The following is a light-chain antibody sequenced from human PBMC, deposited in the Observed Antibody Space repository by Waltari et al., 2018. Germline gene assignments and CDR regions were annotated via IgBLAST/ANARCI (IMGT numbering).Light chain of an antibody. J-gene: IGKJ1*01. CDR1: QSLFYSSGNRDY. CDR3: QQFDSRPWT. V-gene: IGKV4-1*01. CDR2: WGS. Sequence: DIVMTQSPDSLAVSLGDSATISCKSSQSLFYSSGNRDYLAWYPKTPGQPPILLMSWGSTRESGVPDRFSGSESGTDFTLTISGLQAEDVAVYYCQQFDSRPWTFGQGTKVEI.